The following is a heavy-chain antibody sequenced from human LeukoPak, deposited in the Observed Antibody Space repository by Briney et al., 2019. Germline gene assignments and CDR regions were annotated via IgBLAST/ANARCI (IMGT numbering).Heavy chain of an antibody. V-gene: IGHV3-7*01. Sequence: GGSLRLSCAASGFTFRSYWMTWVRQYPGKGLEWVANIKQDGSETYYADSVKGRFTISRDNAKNSLYLQMNSLRAEDTAVYYCARDQILTGYSSAYYYYGMDVWGQGTTVTVFS. CDR3: ARDQILTGYSSAYYYYGMDV. CDR2: IKQDGSET. J-gene: IGHJ6*02. D-gene: IGHD3-9*01. CDR1: GFTFRSYW.